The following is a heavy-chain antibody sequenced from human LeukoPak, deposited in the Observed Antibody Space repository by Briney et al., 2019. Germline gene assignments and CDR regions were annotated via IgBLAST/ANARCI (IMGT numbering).Heavy chain of an antibody. CDR2: INHSGSA. J-gene: IGHJ4*02. D-gene: IGHD3-10*01. Sequence: ETLSLTCAVYGGSFSGYYWSWIRQPPGKGLEWIGEINHSGSANYNPSLKSRVTISVDTSKNQFSLKLSSVTAADTAVYYCARGHYGSGRSPGYWGQGTLVTVSS. CDR3: ARGHYGSGRSPGY. V-gene: IGHV4-34*01. CDR1: GGSFSGYY.